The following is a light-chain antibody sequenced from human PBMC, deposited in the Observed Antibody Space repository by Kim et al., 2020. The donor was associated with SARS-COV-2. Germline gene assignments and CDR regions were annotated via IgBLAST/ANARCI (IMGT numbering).Light chain of an antibody. J-gene: IGKJ1*01. Sequence: VSPGERATLPCRASQSVNSNFAWYQQKPGQAPRLLIYEASARATGFPARFSGSGSGTEFTLTINSLQSEDFAVYWCQQYNKWPLTFGQGTKVDIK. V-gene: IGKV3-15*01. CDR1: QSVNSN. CDR3: QQYNKWPLT. CDR2: EAS.